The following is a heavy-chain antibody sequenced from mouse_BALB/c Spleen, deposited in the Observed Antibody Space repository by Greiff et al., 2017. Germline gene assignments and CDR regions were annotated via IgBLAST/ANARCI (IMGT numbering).Heavy chain of an antibody. CDR1: GFTFSSYG. D-gene: IGHD1-1*02. Sequence: EVMLVESGGDLVKPGGSLKLSCAASGFTFSSYGMSWVRQTPDKRLEWVATISSGGSYTYYPDSVKGRFTISRDNAKNTLCLQMSSLKSEDTAMYYCARLGGWYFDVWGAGTTVTVSS. CDR3: ARLGGWYFDV. CDR2: ISSGGSYT. J-gene: IGHJ1*01. V-gene: IGHV5-6*01.